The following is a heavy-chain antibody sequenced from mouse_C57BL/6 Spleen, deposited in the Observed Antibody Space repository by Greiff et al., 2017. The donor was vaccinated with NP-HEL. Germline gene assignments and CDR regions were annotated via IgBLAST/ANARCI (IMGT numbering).Heavy chain of an antibody. J-gene: IGHJ1*03. V-gene: IGHV1-64*01. CDR2: INPNSGST. D-gene: IGHD1-1*01. Sequence: VQLQQSGAELVKPGASVKLSCKASGYTFTSYWMHWVKQRPGQGLEWIGMINPNSGSTNYNEKFKSKATLTVDKSSSTAYMQLSSLTSEDSAVYYCARTGGSSYTWYFDVWGTGTTVTVSS. CDR1: GYTFTSYW. CDR3: ARTGGSSYTWYFDV.